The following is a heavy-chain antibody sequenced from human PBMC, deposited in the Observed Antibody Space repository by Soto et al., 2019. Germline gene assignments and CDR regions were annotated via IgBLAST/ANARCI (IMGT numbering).Heavy chain of an antibody. D-gene: IGHD6-19*01. CDR3: AMSSGWYFRGRFDY. J-gene: IGHJ4*02. CDR1: GFTFSSYW. CDR2: IKQDGSEK. Sequence: GGSLRLSCAASGFTFSSYWMSWVRQAPGKGLEWVANIKQDGSEKYYVDSVKGRFTISRDNAKNSLYLQMNSLRAEDTAVYYCAMSSGWYFRGRFDYWGQGTLVTVSS. V-gene: IGHV3-7*01.